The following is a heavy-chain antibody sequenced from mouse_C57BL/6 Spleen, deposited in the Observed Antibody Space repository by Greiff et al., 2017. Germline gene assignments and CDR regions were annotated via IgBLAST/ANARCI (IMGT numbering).Heavy chain of an antibody. V-gene: IGHV1-64*01. CDR1: GYTFTSYW. J-gene: IGHJ4*01. CDR3: AREGDYDAMDD. Sequence: QVQLQQPGAELVKPGASVKLSCKASGYTFTSYWMHWVKQRPGQGLEWIGMIHPNSGSTNYNEKFKSKATLTVDKSSSTAYMQLSRLTSEDSAVYYCAREGDYDAMDDWGQGTSGTVSS. CDR2: IHPNSGST.